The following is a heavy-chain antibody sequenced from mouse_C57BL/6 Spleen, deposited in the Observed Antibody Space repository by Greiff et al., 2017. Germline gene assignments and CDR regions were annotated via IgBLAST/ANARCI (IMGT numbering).Heavy chain of an antibody. CDR2: INPSNGGT. CDR3: ARWGTTVVPFAY. Sequence: VQLQQPGTELVKPGASVKLSCKASGYTFTSYWMHWVKQRPGQGLEWIGNINPSNGGTNYNEKFKSKATLTVVKPSSTAYMQLSSLTSEDSAVYYCARWGTTVVPFAYWGQGTLVTVSA. D-gene: IGHD1-1*01. J-gene: IGHJ3*01. CDR1: GYTFTSYW. V-gene: IGHV1-53*01.